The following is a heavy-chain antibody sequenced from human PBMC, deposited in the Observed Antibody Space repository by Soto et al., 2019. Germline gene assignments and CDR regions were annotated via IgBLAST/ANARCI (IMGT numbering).Heavy chain of an antibody. CDR3: ARARGIAARPFDY. CDR1: GGSISSYY. J-gene: IGHJ4*02. V-gene: IGHV4-59*01. CDR2: IYYSGST. Sequence: QVQLQESGPGLVKPSETLSLTCTVSGGSISSYYWSWIRQPPGKGLEWIGYIYYSGSTNYNPSLKSRVTISVDTSKNQFSLKLSSVTAADTAVYYCARARGIAARPFDYWGQGTLVTVSS. D-gene: IGHD6-6*01.